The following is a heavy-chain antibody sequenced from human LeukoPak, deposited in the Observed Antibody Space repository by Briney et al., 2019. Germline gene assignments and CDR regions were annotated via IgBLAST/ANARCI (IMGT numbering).Heavy chain of an antibody. D-gene: IGHD6-13*01. CDR1: GYTFTGYY. CDR3: ARVSSGYSSSWYWVYFDY. V-gene: IGHV1-2*02. J-gene: IGHJ4*02. Sequence: ASVKVSCKASGYTFTGYYMHWVRQAPGQGLEWMGWINPNSGGTNYAQKFQGRVTMTRDTSISTAYMELSRLRSDDTAVYYCARVSSGYSSSWYWVYFDYWGQGTLVTVSS. CDR2: INPNSGGT.